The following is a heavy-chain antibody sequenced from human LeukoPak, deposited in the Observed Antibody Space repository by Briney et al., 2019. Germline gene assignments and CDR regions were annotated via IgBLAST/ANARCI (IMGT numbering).Heavy chain of an antibody. CDR1: GFTFSSYS. CDR3: AGDRIDYYDSSGHDY. CDR2: ISSSSSYI. Sequence: GGSLRLSCAASGFTFSSYSMNWVRQAPGKGLEWVSSISSSSSYIYYADSVKGRFTISRDNSKNTLYLQMNSLRAEDTAVYYCAGDRIDYYDSSGHDYWGQGTLVTVSS. V-gene: IGHV3-21*01. J-gene: IGHJ4*02. D-gene: IGHD3-22*01.